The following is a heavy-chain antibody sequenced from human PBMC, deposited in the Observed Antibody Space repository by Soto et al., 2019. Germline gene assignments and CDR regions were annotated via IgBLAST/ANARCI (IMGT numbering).Heavy chain of an antibody. CDR3: ARIDCTNGVCSTEGNWFDS. V-gene: IGHV4-4*02. D-gene: IGHD2-8*01. Sequence: SETLSLTCAVSGGSISSSNWWSWVRQPPGKGLEWIGEIYHSGSTNYNPSLKSRVTISVDKSKNQFSLKLSSVTAADTAVYYCARIDCTNGVCSTEGNWFDSWRQGTLVTVSS. J-gene: IGHJ5*01. CDR2: IYHSGST. CDR1: GGSISSSNW.